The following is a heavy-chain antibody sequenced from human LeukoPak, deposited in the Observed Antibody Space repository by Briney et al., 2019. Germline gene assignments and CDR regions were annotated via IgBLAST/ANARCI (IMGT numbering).Heavy chain of an antibody. D-gene: IGHD6-13*01. J-gene: IGHJ4*02. CDR1: GGSISSSSYY. V-gene: IGHV4-39*07. Sequence: SETLSLTCTVSGGSISSSSYYWGWIRQPPGKGLEWIGSIYYSGSTYYNPSLKSRVTISVDTSKNQFSLKLSSVTAADTAVYYCARVSGSSWYRYFDYWGQGTLVTVSS. CDR2: IYYSGST. CDR3: ARVSGSSWYRYFDY.